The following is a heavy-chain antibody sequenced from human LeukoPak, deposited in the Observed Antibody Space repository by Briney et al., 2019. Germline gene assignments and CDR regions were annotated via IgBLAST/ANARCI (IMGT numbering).Heavy chain of an antibody. J-gene: IGHJ4*02. Sequence: SVKVSCKASGGTFSSYAISWVRQAPGQGLEWMGGIIPIFGTANCAQKFQGRVTITTDESTSTAYMELSSLRSEDTAVYYCAREARARWEPYYFDYWGQGTLVTVSS. V-gene: IGHV1-69*05. CDR3: AREARARWEPYYFDY. CDR1: GGTFSSYA. D-gene: IGHD1-26*01. CDR2: IIPIFGTA.